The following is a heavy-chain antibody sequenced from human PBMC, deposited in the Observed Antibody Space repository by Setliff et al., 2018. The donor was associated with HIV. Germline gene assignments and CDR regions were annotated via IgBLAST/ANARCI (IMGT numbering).Heavy chain of an antibody. CDR2: FDPEDGET. V-gene: IGHV1-69*10. CDR3: ARGVNTAKVEDF. CDR1: GGTFSSYA. Sequence: SVKVSCKASGGTFSSYAISWVRQAPGQGLEWMGGFDPEDGETIYAQKFQGRVTFTRDTSTTTAYMEVSSLRSEDTAVYYCARGVNTAKVEDFWGQGTLVTVSS. J-gene: IGHJ4*02. D-gene: IGHD2-15*01.